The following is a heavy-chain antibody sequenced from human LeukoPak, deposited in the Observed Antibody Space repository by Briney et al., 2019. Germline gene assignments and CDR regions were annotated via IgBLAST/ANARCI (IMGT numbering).Heavy chain of an antibody. CDR1: RGSITSYY. J-gene: IGHJ5*02. CDR2: IYNSGST. V-gene: IGHV4-59*08. CDR3: ARHLGASGTIFGWFDH. D-gene: IGHD3-3*01. Sequence: SETLSPTCTVSRGSITSYYWSWIRQPPGRGLEWIGYIYNSGSTNYNPSLKSRVTISVDTSKNQFSLKLRSVTAADTAVYYCARHLGASGTIFGWFDHWGQGTLVTVSS.